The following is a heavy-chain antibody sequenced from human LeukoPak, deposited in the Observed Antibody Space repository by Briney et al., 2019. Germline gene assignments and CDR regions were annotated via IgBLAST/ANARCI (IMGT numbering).Heavy chain of an antibody. J-gene: IGHJ4*02. Sequence: GGSLRLSCATSGFSFSSYAMSWVRQAPGKGLEWVSGFSGGGTDTHYADSVKGRFTISRDNSKNTVFLQLNSLRAEDTAVYYCAKSPIGYCSGGICFSEFDYWGQGTLVTVSS. CDR3: AKSPIGYCSGGICFSEFDY. CDR2: FSGGGTDT. CDR1: GFSFSSYA. D-gene: IGHD2-15*01. V-gene: IGHV3-23*01.